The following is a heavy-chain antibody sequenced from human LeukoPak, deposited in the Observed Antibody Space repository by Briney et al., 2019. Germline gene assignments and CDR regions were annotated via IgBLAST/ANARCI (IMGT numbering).Heavy chain of an antibody. CDR3: AREMYYDFWSGYYRSWFDP. CDR1: GFTFSSYA. CDR2: ISYDGSNK. Sequence: GRSLRLSCAASGFTFSSYAMHWVRQAPGKGLEWVAVISYDGSNKYYADSVKGRFTISRDNSKNTLYLQMNSLRAEDTAVYYCAREMYYDFWSGYYRSWFDPWGQGTLVTVSS. V-gene: IGHV3-30*04. D-gene: IGHD3-3*01. J-gene: IGHJ5*02.